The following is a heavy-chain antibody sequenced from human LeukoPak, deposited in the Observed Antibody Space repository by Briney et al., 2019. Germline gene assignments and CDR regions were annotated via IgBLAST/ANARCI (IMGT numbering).Heavy chain of an antibody. J-gene: IGHJ6*04. V-gene: IGHV3-48*03. Sequence: PGGSLRLSCAASGVTFSSYEMNWVRQAPGKGLEGVSYISSSGSTIYYADSVKGRFTISRDNAKNSLYLQMNSLRAEDTAVYYCAELGITMIGGGWGKGTTVTTSS. CDR2: ISSSGSTI. D-gene: IGHD3-10*02. CDR3: AELGITMIGGG. CDR1: GVTFSSYE.